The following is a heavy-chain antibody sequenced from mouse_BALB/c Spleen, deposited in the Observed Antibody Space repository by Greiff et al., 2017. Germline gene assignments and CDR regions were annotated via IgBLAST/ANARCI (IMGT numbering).Heavy chain of an antibody. CDR2: IWSGGST. CDR3: ARRYGDYGWYFDV. CDR1: GFSLTSYG. J-gene: IGHJ1*01. Sequence: QVHVKQSGPGLVQPSQSLSITCTVSGFSLTSYGVHWVRQSPGKGLEWLGVIWSGGSTDYNAAFISRLSISKDNSKSQVFFKMNSLQANDTAIYYCARRYGDYGWYFDVWGAGTTVTVSS. D-gene: IGHD2-4*01. V-gene: IGHV2-2*02.